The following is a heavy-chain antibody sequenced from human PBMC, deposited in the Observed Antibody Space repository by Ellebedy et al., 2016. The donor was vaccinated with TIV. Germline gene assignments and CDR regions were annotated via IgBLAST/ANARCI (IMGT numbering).Heavy chain of an antibody. CDR1: GFTFRSYG. V-gene: IGHV3-23*01. Sequence: GESLKISCAASGFTFRSYGMTWVRQAPGKGLDWVSSISGSGSDTHYADSVKGRFTISRDSSKNTLYLQMNSLRAEDTALYYCARDRLSTGWYDDAFDIWGRGTMVTVSS. CDR2: ISGSGSDT. CDR3: ARDRLSTGWYDDAFDI. D-gene: IGHD6-19*01. J-gene: IGHJ3*02.